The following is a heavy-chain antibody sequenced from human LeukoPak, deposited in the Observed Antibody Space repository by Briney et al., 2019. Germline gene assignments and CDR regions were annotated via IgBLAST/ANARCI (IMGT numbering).Heavy chain of an antibody. CDR2: IYYCGST. Sequence: SAETLSLTCTVSGGSISSGGYYWSWIRQPPGKGLEWIRYIYYCGSTNYNPSLKSRVTISVDTSKNQFSLKLSSVTAADTAVYYCARRSNYYDSTPYFDYWGQGTLVTVST. CDR1: GGSISSGGYY. CDR3: ARRSNYYDSTPYFDY. J-gene: IGHJ4*02. D-gene: IGHD3-22*01. V-gene: IGHV4-61*08.